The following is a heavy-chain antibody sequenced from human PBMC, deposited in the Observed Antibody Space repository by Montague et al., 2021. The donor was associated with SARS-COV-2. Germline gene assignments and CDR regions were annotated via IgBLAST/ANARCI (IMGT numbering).Heavy chain of an antibody. CDR1: GESFSGHY. Sequence: SETLSLTCAVYGESFSGHYWTWICQPPGKGLEWIGEIYHTGSTNYNPSLKSRVTISVDTSKNQFSLKLRSVTAADTAVYYCARGRIELSMIVVVMTGASYYMDVGGKGTTVTVPS. D-gene: IGHD3-22*01. CDR3: ARGRIELSMIVVVMTGASYYMDV. CDR2: IYHTGST. V-gene: IGHV4-34*01. J-gene: IGHJ6*03.